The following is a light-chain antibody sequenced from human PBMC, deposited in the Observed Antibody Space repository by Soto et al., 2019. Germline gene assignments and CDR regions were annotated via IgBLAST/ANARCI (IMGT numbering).Light chain of an antibody. J-gene: IGLJ2*01. CDR1: SSDVGGYNY. CDR2: EVS. CDR3: SSYAGSNTVV. V-gene: IGLV2-8*01. Sequence: QSVLTQPPSASGSPGQSVTISCTGTSSDVGGYNYVSWYQQHPGKAPKLMIYEVSKRPSGVPDRFSGSKSGNTASLTVSGLQAEDEPDYYCSSYAGSNTVVFGGGTKLTVL.